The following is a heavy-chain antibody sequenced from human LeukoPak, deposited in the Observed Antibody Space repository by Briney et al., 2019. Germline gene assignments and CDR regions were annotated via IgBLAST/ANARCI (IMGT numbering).Heavy chain of an antibody. CDR1: GYTFTNYY. D-gene: IGHD4-11*01. V-gene: IGHV1-46*01. J-gene: IGHJ4*02. CDR2: INPSGGST. CDR3: ARWTTTYLDY. Sequence: ASVKISCKASGYTFTNYYIHWVRQAPGQGLEWMGIINPSGGSTNFAQKFQGRVTMTTDTSTITVYMELSSLRSEDTAVYYCARWTTTYLDYWGQGTLVTVSS.